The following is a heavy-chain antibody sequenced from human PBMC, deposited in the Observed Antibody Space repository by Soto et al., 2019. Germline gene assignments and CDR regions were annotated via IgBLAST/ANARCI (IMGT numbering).Heavy chain of an antibody. CDR1: GFTFSSYA. CDR3: AKVGYLGYQLPNHYDY. Sequence: EVQLLESGGGLVQPGGSLRLSCAASGFTFSSYAMSWVRQAPGKGLEWVSAISGSGGSTYYADSVKGRFTISRDNSKNTLYLQMNSLRAEDTAVYYCAKVGYLGYQLPNHYDYWGQGTLVTVSS. V-gene: IGHV3-23*01. CDR2: ISGSGGST. J-gene: IGHJ4*02. D-gene: IGHD2-2*01.